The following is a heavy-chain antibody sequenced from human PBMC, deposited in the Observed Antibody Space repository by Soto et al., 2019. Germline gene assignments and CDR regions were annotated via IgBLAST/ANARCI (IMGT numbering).Heavy chain of an antibody. J-gene: IGHJ4*02. CDR3: TPAGGRRPWLTVN. Sequence: EVQQLESGGDLVQPGGSVRLSCAASGFTFTSYAMSWIRQAPGKGLEWVSANTGGGDNTYYADSVKGRFTISRYNSKNTLYLQMNSLRAADTAFYYCTPAGGRRPWLTVNWGQGTLVTVSS. CDR1: GFTFTSYA. D-gene: IGHD3-16*01. V-gene: IGHV3-23*01. CDR2: NTGGGDNT.